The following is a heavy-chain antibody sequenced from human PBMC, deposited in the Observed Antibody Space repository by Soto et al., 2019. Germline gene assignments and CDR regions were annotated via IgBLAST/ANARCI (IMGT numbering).Heavy chain of an antibody. CDR1: GHTLTEFS. J-gene: IGHJ4*02. CDR2: FDPEGGEA. CDR3: ARERPLYCSGGSCYYFDY. Sequence: ASVKVSCKISGHTLTEFSIHWVRQAPGKGLEWMGGFDPEGGEAIYAQKWHGRVTVTEDTVTDTAYMELSSLRSEDTAVYYCARERPLYCSGGSCYYFDYWGQGTLVTVSS. V-gene: IGHV1-24*01. D-gene: IGHD2-15*01.